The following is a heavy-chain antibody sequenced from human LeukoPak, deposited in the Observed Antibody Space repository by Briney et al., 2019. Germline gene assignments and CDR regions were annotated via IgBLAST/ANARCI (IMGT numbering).Heavy chain of an antibody. V-gene: IGHV3-23*01. CDR1: GFTFSNYA. CDR2: IGGSGSNT. Sequence: PGGSLRLSCAASGFTFSNYAMSWVRQTPEKGLEWVSSIGGSGSNTYYADSVRGRFIISRDNSKNTLYLQMNSLRVEDTAVYYCARVGGHWGQGTLVTVSS. J-gene: IGHJ4*02. CDR3: ARVGGH. D-gene: IGHD3-10*01.